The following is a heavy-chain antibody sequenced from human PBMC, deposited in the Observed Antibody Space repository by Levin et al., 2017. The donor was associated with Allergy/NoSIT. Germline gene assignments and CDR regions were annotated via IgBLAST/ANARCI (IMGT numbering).Heavy chain of an antibody. D-gene: IGHD5-12*01. Sequence: GESLKISCAASGFTFNNYAMNWVRQAPGKGLEWVSSISESGGNTYYADSVKGRFTISRDNSKNTLYLQMNGLRAEDTAVYYCAKVRYAYWYFDLWGRGTLVTVSS. J-gene: IGHJ2*01. CDR3: AKVRYAYWYFDL. V-gene: IGHV3-23*01. CDR1: GFTFNNYA. CDR2: ISESGGNT.